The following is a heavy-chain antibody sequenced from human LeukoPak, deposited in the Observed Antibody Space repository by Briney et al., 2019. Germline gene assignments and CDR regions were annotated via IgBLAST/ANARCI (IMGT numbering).Heavy chain of an antibody. CDR1: GGSISSYY. Sequence: SETLSLTCTVSGGSISSYYWSWIRQPAGKGLEWIGRIYTSGSTNYNPSLKSRVTMSVDTSKNQFSLKLSSVTAADTAVYYCASDFQPPLGGYFQHWGQGTLVTVSS. CDR2: IYTSGST. D-gene: IGHD2/OR15-2a*01. J-gene: IGHJ1*01. CDR3: ASDFQPPLGGYFQH. V-gene: IGHV4-4*07.